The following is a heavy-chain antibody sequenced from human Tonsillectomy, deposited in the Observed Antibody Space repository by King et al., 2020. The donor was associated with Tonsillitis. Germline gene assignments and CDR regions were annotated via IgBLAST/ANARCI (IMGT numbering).Heavy chain of an antibody. J-gene: IGHJ5*02. V-gene: IGHV4-39*07. D-gene: IGHD3-9*01. CDR2: FSNSGNI. CDR3: AIHVPWLQWFDP. Sequence: LQLQESGPGLVKPSETLSLTCTVSGGSISSSSYYWGWIRQPPGKGLEWIGSFSNSGNIYYNPSLRSRVTISVDTSKNQFSLKVTSVTAADTAIYYCAIHVPWLQWFDPWGQGTRVTVSS. CDR1: GGSISSSSYY.